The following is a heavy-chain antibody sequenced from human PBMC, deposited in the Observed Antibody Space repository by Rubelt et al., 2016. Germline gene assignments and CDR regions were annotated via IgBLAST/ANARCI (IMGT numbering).Heavy chain of an antibody. CDR2: IKRDGSEK. D-gene: IGHD2-15*01. CDR3: AREGQYCSGGSCYYGYGDY. Sequence: GGGVVQPGGSLRLSCAASGFAFSSYAMTWVRQAPGKGLEWVANIKRDGSEKYYVDSVKGRFTISRDNAKNSLCLQMNSLRVEDTAVYYCAREGQYCSGGSCYYGYGDYWGQGTLVTVSS. J-gene: IGHJ4*02. V-gene: IGHV3-7*01. CDR1: GFAFSSYA.